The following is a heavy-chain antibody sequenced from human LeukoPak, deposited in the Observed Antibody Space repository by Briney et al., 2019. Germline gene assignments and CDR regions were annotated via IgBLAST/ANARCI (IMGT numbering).Heavy chain of an antibody. D-gene: IGHD6-19*01. CDR3: VRDGDSGTDWYWAY. J-gene: IGHJ4*02. Sequence: GGSLRLSCAASGFTFSSYEMNWVRQAPGKGLEWVSYISSSGSTIYYADSVKGRFTISRDNAKNSLYLQMNSLRAEDTAVYYCVRDGDSGTDWYWAYWGQGTLVSVSS. V-gene: IGHV3-48*03. CDR1: GFTFSSYE. CDR2: ISSSGSTI.